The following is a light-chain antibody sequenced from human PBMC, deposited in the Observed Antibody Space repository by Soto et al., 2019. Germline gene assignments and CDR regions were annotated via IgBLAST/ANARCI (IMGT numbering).Light chain of an antibody. V-gene: IGKV1-5*01. J-gene: IGKJ1*01. CDR1: QSISTW. CDR2: DAS. CDR3: QQYNGYSGT. Sequence: TLSASVGDRVTITCRASQSISTWLAWYQQKPGKAPKLLIYDASSLESGVPSRFSGSGSGTEFTLTISSLRPDDFATYYCQQYNGYSGTFGQGTKVDIK.